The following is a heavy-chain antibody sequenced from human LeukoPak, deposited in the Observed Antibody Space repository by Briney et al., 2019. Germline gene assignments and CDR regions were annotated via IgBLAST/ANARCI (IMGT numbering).Heavy chain of an antibody. CDR3: ARVESWEHSGSSQDVFDI. CDR1: GYTFAAYY. J-gene: IGHJ3*02. CDR2: INPSGGST. V-gene: IGHV1-46*01. Sequence: ASVKVSCKASGYTFAAYYIHWVRQAPGQGLEWMGIINPSGGSTSYAQKFQGRVSMTRDMSTSTVYMELSSLRSEDTAVYYCARVESWEHSGSSQDVFDIWGQGTMVIVSS. D-gene: IGHD1-26*01.